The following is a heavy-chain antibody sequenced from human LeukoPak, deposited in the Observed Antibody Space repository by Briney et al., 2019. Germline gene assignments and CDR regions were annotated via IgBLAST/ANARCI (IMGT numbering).Heavy chain of an antibody. CDR3: ARGGAAMVRGVIITYYFDY. D-gene: IGHD3-10*01. CDR2: IYHSGST. Sequence: SETLSLTCTVSGYSISSGYYWGWIRQPPGKGLEWIGSIYHSGSTYYNPSLKSRVTISVDTSKNQFSLKLSSVTAADTAVYYCARGGAAMVRGVIITYYFDYWGQGTLVTVSS. J-gene: IGHJ4*02. CDR1: GYSISSGYY. V-gene: IGHV4-38-2*02.